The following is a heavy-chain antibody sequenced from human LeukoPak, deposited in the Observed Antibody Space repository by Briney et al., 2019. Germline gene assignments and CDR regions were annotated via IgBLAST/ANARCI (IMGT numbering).Heavy chain of an antibody. D-gene: IGHD2-15*01. Sequence: PGGSLRLSCAASGFTFGDYAMSWFRQAPGKGLEWVGFIRSKAYGGTTEYAASVKGRFTISRDDSKSIAYLQMNSLKTEDTAVYYCTRDLVGATRLYYYYGMDVWGQGTTVTVSS. CDR2: IRSKAYGGTT. CDR1: GFTFGDYA. CDR3: TRDLVGATRLYYYYGMDV. J-gene: IGHJ6*02. V-gene: IGHV3-49*03.